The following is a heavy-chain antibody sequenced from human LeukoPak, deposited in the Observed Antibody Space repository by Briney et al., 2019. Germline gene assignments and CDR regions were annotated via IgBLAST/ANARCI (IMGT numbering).Heavy chain of an antibody. D-gene: IGHD2-2*02. CDR2: INPSGGST. J-gene: IGHJ5*02. CDR1: GYTFTSYF. CDR3: ARIYCSSISCYTRGWFDP. V-gene: IGHV1-46*01. Sequence: ASVKVSCKASGYTFTSYFMHWVRQAPGQGLEWMGIINPSGGSTSYAQKFQGRVTMTRDTSTSTVYMELSSLRSGDTAVYYCARIYCSSISCYTRGWFDPWGQGTLVTVSS.